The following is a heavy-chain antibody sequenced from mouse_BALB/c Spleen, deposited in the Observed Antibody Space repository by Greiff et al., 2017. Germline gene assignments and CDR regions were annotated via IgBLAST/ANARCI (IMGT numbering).Heavy chain of an antibody. Sequence: DVHLVESGGGLVKPGGSLKLSCAASGFTFSSYAMSWVRQSPEKRLEWVAEISSGGSYTYYPDTVTGRFTISRDNAKNTLYLEMSSLRSEDTAMYYCARENYGSSYVAYWGQGTLVTVSA. CDR3: ARENYGSSYVAY. J-gene: IGHJ3*01. CDR1: GFTFSSYA. CDR2: ISSGGSYT. D-gene: IGHD1-1*01. V-gene: IGHV5-9-4*01.